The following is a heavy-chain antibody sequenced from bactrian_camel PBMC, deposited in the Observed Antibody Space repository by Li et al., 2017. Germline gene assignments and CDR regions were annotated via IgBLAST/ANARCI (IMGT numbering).Heavy chain of an antibody. CDR3: ASRSEYACILDENYFDF. CDR1: GYTYSGHC. CDR2: IAGSGSP. V-gene: IGHV3S53*01. D-gene: IGHD2*01. Sequence: HVQLVESGGGLVQPGGSLRLSCAFSGYTYSGHCMGWFRQAPGKEREGVAVIAGSGSPGYADSVKGRFTISQDVDNRMVYLQMTNLKAEDSAMYYCASRSEYACILDENYFDFWGQGT. J-gene: IGHJ4*01.